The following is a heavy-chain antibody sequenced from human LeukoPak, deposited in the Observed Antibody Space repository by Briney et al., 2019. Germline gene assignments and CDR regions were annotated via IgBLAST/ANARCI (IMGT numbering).Heavy chain of an antibody. V-gene: IGHV1-18*01. D-gene: IGHD3-10*01. CDR3: ATDDGSESYYNLGYYFDY. J-gene: IGHJ4*02. CDR2: ISAYNGNT. Sequence: ASVKVSCKASGYTFTSYGISWVRQAPGQGLEWMGWISAYNGNTNYAQKFQGRVTMTEDPSTDTAYMELSSLRSEDTAVYYCATDDGSESYYNLGYYFDYWGQGTLVTVSS. CDR1: GYTFTSYG.